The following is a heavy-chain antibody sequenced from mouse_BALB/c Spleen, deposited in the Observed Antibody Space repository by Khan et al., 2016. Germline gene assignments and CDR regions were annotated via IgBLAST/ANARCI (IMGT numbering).Heavy chain of an antibody. V-gene: IGHV3-2*02. J-gene: IGHJ3*01. CDR1: GYSITSDYA. Sequence: EVQLQESGPGLVKPSQSLSLTCTVTGYSITSDYAWNWIRQFPGNKLEWMGYISYSGRTSYTPSLKSRISITRDKSKNQIFLRLNSVTTEDTATYYWAEELGGFAYWGQGTLVTVSA. CDR2: ISYSGRT. CDR3: AEELGGFAY. D-gene: IGHD4-1*01.